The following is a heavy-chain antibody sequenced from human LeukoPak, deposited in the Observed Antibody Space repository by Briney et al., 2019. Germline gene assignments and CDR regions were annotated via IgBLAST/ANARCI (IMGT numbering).Heavy chain of an antibody. CDR1: GGTFSSYA. CDR2: IIPIFGTA. CDR3: ARATDSYDFWGGLDYYYMDV. J-gene: IGHJ6*03. D-gene: IGHD3-3*01. V-gene: IGHV1-69*06. Sequence: SVKVSCKASGGTFSSYAISWVRQAPGQGLEWMGGIIPIFGTANYAQKFQGRVTITADKSTSTAYMELSSLRSEDTAVYYCARATDSYDFWGGLDYYYMDVWGKGTTVTVSS.